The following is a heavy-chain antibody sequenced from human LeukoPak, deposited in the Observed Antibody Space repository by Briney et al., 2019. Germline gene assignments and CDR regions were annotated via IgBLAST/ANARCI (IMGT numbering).Heavy chain of an antibody. CDR2: ISGSGGST. D-gene: IGHD3-22*01. Sequence: PGGSLRLSCAASGFTFSSYAMSWVRQAPGKGLEWVSAISGSGGSTYYADSVKGRFTISRDNSKNTLYLQMNSLRAEDTAVYSCAKVYYYDSSGYYPPFDYWGQGTLVTVSS. CDR3: AKVYYYDSSGYYPPFDY. J-gene: IGHJ4*02. V-gene: IGHV3-23*01. CDR1: GFTFSSYA.